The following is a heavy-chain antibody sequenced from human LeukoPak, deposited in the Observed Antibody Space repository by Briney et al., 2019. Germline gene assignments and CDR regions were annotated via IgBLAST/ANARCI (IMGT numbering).Heavy chain of an antibody. V-gene: IGHV4-59*01. CDR1: GGSISTYY. CDR3: ARGGNYWPQWWFDP. J-gene: IGHJ5*02. CDR2: IYYTGST. D-gene: IGHD1-26*01. Sequence: SETLSLTCTVSGGSISTYYWSWIRQPPGKGLEWIGYIYYTGSTSYNPSLKSRVTMSLDASKNQFSLELNSVTPADTAVYYCARGGNYWPQWWFDPWGRGTLVTVSP.